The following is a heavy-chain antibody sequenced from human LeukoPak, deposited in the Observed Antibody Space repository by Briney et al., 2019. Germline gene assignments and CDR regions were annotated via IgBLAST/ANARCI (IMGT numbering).Heavy chain of an antibody. V-gene: IGHV4-34*01. CDR2: INHSGST. D-gene: IGHD6-19*01. J-gene: IGHJ5*02. CDR1: GGSFIGYY. Sequence: SETLSLTCAVYGGSFIGYYWSWIRQPPGKGLEWIGEINHSGSTNYNPSLKSRVTISVDTSKNQFPLKLRSVTAGGTAVYYCARERRQWLVFSWFDPWGQGTLVTVSS. CDR3: ARERRQWLVFSWFDP.